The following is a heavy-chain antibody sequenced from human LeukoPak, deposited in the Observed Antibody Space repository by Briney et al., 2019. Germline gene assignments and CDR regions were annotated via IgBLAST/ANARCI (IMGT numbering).Heavy chain of an antibody. CDR2: IYYSGST. Sequence: SEPLSLTCTVSGGSISSYYWSWIRQPPGKGLEWIGYIYYSGSTNYNPSLKSRVTISVDTSKNQFSLKLSSVTAADTAVYYCARGRGGYNPFDYWGQGTLVTVSS. V-gene: IGHV4-59*01. CDR1: GGSISSYY. J-gene: IGHJ4*02. D-gene: IGHD5-24*01. CDR3: ARGRGGYNPFDY.